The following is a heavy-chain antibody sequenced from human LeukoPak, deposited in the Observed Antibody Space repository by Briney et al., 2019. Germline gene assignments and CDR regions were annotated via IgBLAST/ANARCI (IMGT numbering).Heavy chain of an antibody. D-gene: IGHD3-3*01. Sequence: PGRSLRLSCAASGFTFSSYAMHWVRQAPGQRLEWMGWINAGNGNTKYSQKFQGRVTITRDTSASTAYMELSSLRSEDTAVYYCAREGPRITIFGVPSWGYYGMDVWGQGTTVTVSS. CDR1: GFTFSSYA. J-gene: IGHJ6*02. V-gene: IGHV1-3*01. CDR2: INAGNGNT. CDR3: AREGPRITIFGVPSWGYYGMDV.